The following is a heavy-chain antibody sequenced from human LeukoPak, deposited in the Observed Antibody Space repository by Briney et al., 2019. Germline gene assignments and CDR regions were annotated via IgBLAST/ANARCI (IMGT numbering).Heavy chain of an antibody. D-gene: IGHD5-12*01. CDR1: GFTFSSYG. V-gene: IGHV3-30*03. CDR2: ISYDGSNK. CDR3: ARDLAIYSGYDRFDY. J-gene: IGHJ4*02. Sequence: GRSLRLSCAASGFTFSSYGMHWVRQAPGKGLEWVAVISYDGSNKYYADSVKGRFTISRDNAKNSLYLQMNSLRAEDTAVYYCARDLAIYSGYDRFDYWGQGTLVTVSS.